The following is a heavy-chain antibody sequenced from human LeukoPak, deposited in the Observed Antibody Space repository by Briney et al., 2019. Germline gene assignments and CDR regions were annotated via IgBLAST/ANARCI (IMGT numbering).Heavy chain of an antibody. D-gene: IGHD6-19*01. CDR3: AKGIIAVAGTYQYYYYGMDV. J-gene: IGHJ6*02. CDR2: ISGSGGST. CDR1: GFTFSSNS. V-gene: IGHV3-23*01. Sequence: GGSLRLSCAASGFTFSSNSMNWVRQAPGKGLEWVSAISGSGGSTYYADSVKGRFTISRDNSKNTLYLQMNSLRAEDTAVYYCAKGIIAVAGTYQYYYYGMDVWGQGTTVTVSS.